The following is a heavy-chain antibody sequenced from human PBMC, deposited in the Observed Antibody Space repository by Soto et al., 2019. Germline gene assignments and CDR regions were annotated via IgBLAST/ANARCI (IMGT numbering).Heavy chain of an antibody. V-gene: IGHV4-59*01. CDR2: IYYNGNI. D-gene: IGHD3-10*01. J-gene: IGHJ4*02. CDR1: GGSITRYY. Sequence: QVQLQESGPGLVKPLETLSLTCTVPGGSITRYYLSWVRQPPGKGLEWIGYIYYNGNINYTPSLKRRLNLSLDTSKNTFSLRLSSVPAADTSVYYCATGRVYFGSEYWGQGTLVTVSS. CDR3: ATGRVYFGSEY.